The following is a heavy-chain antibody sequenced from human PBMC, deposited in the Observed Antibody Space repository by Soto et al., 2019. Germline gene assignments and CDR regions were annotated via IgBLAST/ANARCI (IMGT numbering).Heavy chain of an antibody. D-gene: IGHD1-26*01. V-gene: IGHV1-69*13. J-gene: IGHJ4*02. Sequence: SVKVSCKASGGTFSSYAISWVRQAPGQGLEWMGGIIPIFGTANYAQKFQGRVTITADESTSTAYMELSSLRSEDTAVYYCALQWDRLVWTFDYWGQGTLVTASS. CDR1: GGTFSSYA. CDR3: ALQWDRLVWTFDY. CDR2: IIPIFGTA.